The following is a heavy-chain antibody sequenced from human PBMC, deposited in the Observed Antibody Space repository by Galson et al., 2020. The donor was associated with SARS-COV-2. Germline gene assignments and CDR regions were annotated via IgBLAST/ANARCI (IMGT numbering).Heavy chain of an antibody. D-gene: IGHD6-6*01. CDR3: ASTNIAARGRFDP. V-gene: IGHV3-74*01. J-gene: IGHJ5*02. CDR2: ISRDGST. CDR1: GFTFSRYW. Sequence: GGSLRLSCEASGFTFSRYWMHWVRQAPGKGLVWVSRISRDGSTSYADSVKGRFTISRDNAKNTVYLHMNSLRVEDTAVYYCASTNIAARGRFDPWGQGTLVTVSS.